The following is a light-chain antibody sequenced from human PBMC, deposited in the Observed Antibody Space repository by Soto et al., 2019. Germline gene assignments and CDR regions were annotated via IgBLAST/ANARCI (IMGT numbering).Light chain of an antibody. Sequence: TVLTQSPCTLSLSPGERAALSCRASQSVSSDWLAWYQQKPGQPPRLLIYGATNRATGIPDRFSGSGSGTDFTLTISRLEPEDFAFYFCQDDHGSPPTFGQGTMVEIK. V-gene: IGKV3-20*01. CDR1: QSVSSDW. J-gene: IGKJ1*01. CDR3: QDDHGSPPT. CDR2: GAT.